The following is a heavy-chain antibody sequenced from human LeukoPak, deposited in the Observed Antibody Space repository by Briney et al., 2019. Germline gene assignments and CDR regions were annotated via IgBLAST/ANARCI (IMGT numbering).Heavy chain of an antibody. V-gene: IGHV3-23*01. Sequence: PGGPLRLSCAASGFTFYNSAMNWVRQAPGKGLEWVSGISGSGTSTYYADSVKGRFTISRDNSKNTLYLQMNSLRAEDTAVYYCAKGPMVRIDFWGQGTLVTVSS. CDR2: ISGSGTST. CDR1: GFTFYNSA. J-gene: IGHJ4*02. CDR3: AKGPMVRIDF. D-gene: IGHD3-10*01.